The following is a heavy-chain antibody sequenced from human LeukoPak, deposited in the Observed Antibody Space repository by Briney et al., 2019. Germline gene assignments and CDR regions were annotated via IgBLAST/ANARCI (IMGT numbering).Heavy chain of an antibody. CDR1: GGSISSGSYY. V-gene: IGHV4-61*02. CDR3: ASSLIVVVPAATETDY. Sequence: PSETLSLTCTVSGGSISSGSYYWSWIRQPAGKGLEWIGRIYASGTTNYNPSLKGRVTISVDTSKNQFSLKLSSVTAADTAVYYCASSLIVVVPAATETDYWGQGTLVTVSS. CDR2: IYASGTT. D-gene: IGHD2-2*01. J-gene: IGHJ4*02.